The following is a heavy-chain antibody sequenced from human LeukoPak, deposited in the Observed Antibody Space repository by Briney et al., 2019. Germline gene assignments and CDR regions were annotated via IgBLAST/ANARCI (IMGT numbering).Heavy chain of an antibody. CDR3: ARVRGHYYDSSGYYNWFDP. J-gene: IGHJ5*02. CDR2: INRSGST. V-gene: IGHV4-34*01. CDR1: GGSFSGYY. Sequence: KPSETLSLTCAVYGGSFSGYYWSWIRQPPGKGLEWIGEINRSGSTNYNPSLKSRVTISVDTSKNQFSLKLSSVTAADTAVYYGARVRGHYYDSSGYYNWFDPWGQGTLVTVSS. D-gene: IGHD3-22*01.